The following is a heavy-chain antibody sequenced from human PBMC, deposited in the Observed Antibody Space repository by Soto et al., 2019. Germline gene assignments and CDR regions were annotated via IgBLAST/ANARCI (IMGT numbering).Heavy chain of an antibody. CDR1: GGTFSSYA. J-gene: IGHJ6*02. CDR2: IIPIFGTA. D-gene: IGHD4-4*01. Sequence: ASVKVSCKASGGTFSSYAISWVRQAPGQGLEWMGGIIPIFGTANYAQKFQGRVTITADESTSTAYMELSSLRSEDTAVYYCERDMPTVTTHGMDVWGQGTTVTVSS. CDR3: ERDMPTVTTHGMDV. V-gene: IGHV1-69*13.